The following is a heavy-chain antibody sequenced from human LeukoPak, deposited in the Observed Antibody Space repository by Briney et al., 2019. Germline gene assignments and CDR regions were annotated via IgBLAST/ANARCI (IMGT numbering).Heavy chain of an antibody. J-gene: IGHJ5*02. V-gene: IGHV4-34*01. CDR1: GGSFSGYY. CDR2: INHSGST. D-gene: IGHD3-3*01. Sequence: NASETLSLACAVYGGSFSGYYWSWIRQPPGKGLEWIGEINHSGSTNYNPSLKSRVTISVDTSKHQFSLKLSSVTAADTAVYYCARGSYYDFWSGYVNWFDPWGQGTLVTVSS. CDR3: ARGSYYDFWSGYVNWFDP.